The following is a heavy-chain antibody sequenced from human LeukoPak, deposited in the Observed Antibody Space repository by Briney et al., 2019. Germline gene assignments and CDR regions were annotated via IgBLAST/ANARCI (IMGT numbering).Heavy chain of an antibody. Sequence: PGRSLRLSCAASGFTFDDYAMHWVRQAPGKGLEWVSGISWNSGSIGYADSVKGRFTISRDNAKNSLCLQMNSLRAEDTALYYCAKDNGMATTTGAFDIWGQGTMVTVSS. J-gene: IGHJ3*02. CDR1: GFTFDDYA. V-gene: IGHV3-9*01. CDR2: ISWNSGSI. CDR3: AKDNGMATTTGAFDI. D-gene: IGHD5-24*01.